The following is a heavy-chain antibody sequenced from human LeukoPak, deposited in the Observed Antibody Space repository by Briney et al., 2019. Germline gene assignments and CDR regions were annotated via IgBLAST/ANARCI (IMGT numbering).Heavy chain of an antibody. CDR3: ARILGYCSGGSCSEGDY. CDR1: GFTVSSNY. CDR2: IYSGGST. D-gene: IGHD2-15*01. Sequence: PGGSLRLSCAASGFTVSSNYMSWVRQAPGKGLEWVSVIYSGGSTYYADSVKGRFTISRDNSKNTLYLQMNSLRAEDTAVYYCARILGYCSGGSCSEGDYWGQGTLVTVSS. J-gene: IGHJ4*02. V-gene: IGHV3-53*05.